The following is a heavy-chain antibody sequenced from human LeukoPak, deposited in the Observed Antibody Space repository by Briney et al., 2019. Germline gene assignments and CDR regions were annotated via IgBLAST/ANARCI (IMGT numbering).Heavy chain of an antibody. J-gene: IGHJ4*02. Sequence: SETLSLTCSVSGVSITSNYWSWIRQPPGKGLEWLGYTHHSGATSYNPSLKSRSTMSLDTSNNQFSLKLSSVTAADTAVYYCARSGGHSYGDFDYWGQGNLVTVSS. V-gene: IGHV4-59*01. CDR1: GVSITSNY. D-gene: IGHD5-18*01. CDR3: ARSGGHSYGDFDY. CDR2: THHSGAT.